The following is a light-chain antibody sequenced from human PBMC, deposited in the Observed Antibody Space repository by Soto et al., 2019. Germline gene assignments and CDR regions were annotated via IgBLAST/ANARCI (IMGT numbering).Light chain of an antibody. J-gene: IGLJ2*01. Sequence: QSALTQPASVSGSPGQSITISCTGTSSDVGGYNYVSWYQQHPGKAPKLMLYDVSNRPSGVSNRFSGSKSGNTASLTISGLQAEDEADYYCSSYTSDSTPVVFGGGTKLTVL. V-gene: IGLV2-14*01. CDR2: DVS. CDR3: SSYTSDSTPVV. CDR1: SSDVGGYNY.